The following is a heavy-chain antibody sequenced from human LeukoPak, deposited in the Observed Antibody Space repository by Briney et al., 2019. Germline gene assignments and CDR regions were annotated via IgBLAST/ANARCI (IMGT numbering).Heavy chain of an antibody. D-gene: IGHD6-13*01. CDR2: IYTSGST. J-gene: IGHJ4*02. Sequence: PSQTLYLTCTVSGGSISSGSYYWSWIRQPAGKGLEWIGRIYTSGSTNYNPSLKSRVTISVDTSKNQFSLKLSSVTAADTAVYYCASSSSWSDYWGQGTLVTVSS. V-gene: IGHV4-61*02. CDR3: ASSSSWSDY. CDR1: GGSISSGSYY.